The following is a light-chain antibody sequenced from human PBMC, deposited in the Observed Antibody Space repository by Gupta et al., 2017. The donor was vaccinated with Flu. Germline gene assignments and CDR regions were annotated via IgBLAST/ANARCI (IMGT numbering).Light chain of an antibody. CDR3: QAWDSTTGV. CDR1: NLGDKY. J-gene: IGLJ1*01. CDR2: KDT. V-gene: IGLV3-1*01. Sequence: SYELTQPPSVSVSPGQTASITCSGDNLGDKYACWYQQKPGQSPVLVIYKDTKRPSGIPERFPGSNSGNTATLTISGTQAMDEADYYCQAWDSTTGVFGTGTKVTVL.